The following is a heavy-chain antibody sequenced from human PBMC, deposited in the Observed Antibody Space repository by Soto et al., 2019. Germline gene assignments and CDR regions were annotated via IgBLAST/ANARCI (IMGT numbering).Heavy chain of an antibody. CDR1: GFTFPSYA. CDR3: ATTTVSGLDY. D-gene: IGHD4-4*01. Sequence: LRLSFAASGFTFPSYAISWVRQAPVKGLEWVSAISGSGGSTYYADSVKGRFTISRDNSKNTLYLQMNSLRAEDTAVYYCATTTVSGLDYWGQGTLVTVSS. J-gene: IGHJ4*02. CDR2: ISGSGGST. V-gene: IGHV3-23*01.